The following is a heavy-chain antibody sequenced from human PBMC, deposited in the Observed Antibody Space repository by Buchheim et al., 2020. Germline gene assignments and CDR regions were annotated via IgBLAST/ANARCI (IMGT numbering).Heavy chain of an antibody. CDR1: GFSFSKAW. Sequence: VQLVESGGGLVKPGGSLRLSCAASGFSFSKAWMNWARQAPGKGLEWVGRIESNTDGGTTEYAAPVKGRFTISRDDAKNTLYLQMNSLKTEDTAVYYCTAAYGMDVWGQGTT. CDR3: TAAYGMDV. J-gene: IGHJ6*02. CDR2: IESNTDGGTT. V-gene: IGHV3-15*07.